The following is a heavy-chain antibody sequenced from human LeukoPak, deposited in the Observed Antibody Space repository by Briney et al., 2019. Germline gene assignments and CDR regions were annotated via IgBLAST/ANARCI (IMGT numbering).Heavy chain of an antibody. D-gene: IGHD4-17*01. Sequence: PGGSLRLSCAASGFTFTIYWMSWVRQAPGKGLEWVANIKQDGSEKYYVDSVKGRFTISRDNAKNSLYLQMNSLRAEDTAVYYCARDIATVTTSDWGQGTLVTVSS. CDR1: GFTFTIYW. CDR3: ARDIATVTTSD. V-gene: IGHV3-7*01. CDR2: IKQDGSEK. J-gene: IGHJ4*02.